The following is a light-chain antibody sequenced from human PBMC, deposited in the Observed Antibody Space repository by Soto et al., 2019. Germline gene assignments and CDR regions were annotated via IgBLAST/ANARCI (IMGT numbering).Light chain of an antibody. CDR3: CSYAGSYTVL. CDR2: DVS. Sequence: QSALTQPRSVSGSPGQSVTISCTRTSSDVGAYNYVSWYQQHPGKAPKLMISDVSKRPSGVPDRFSGSKSGNTASLTISGLQAEDEADYYCCSYAGSYTVLFGGGTKLTVL. V-gene: IGLV2-11*01. CDR1: SSDVGAYNY. J-gene: IGLJ2*01.